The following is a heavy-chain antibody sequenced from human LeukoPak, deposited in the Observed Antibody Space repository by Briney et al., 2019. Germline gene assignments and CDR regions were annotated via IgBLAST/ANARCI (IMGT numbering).Heavy chain of an antibody. V-gene: IGHV3-33*01. J-gene: IGHJ4*02. D-gene: IGHD3-22*01. CDR2: IWYDRTNK. Sequence: GSLRLSCAASGFTFSTYAMHWVRQAPGKGLEWVAVIWYDRTNKYYADSVKGRFTISRDNSKNTLYLQMNSLRAEDTAVYYCARPSRTMIVVASAFDIWGQGTLVTVSS. CDR3: ARPSRTMIVVASAFDI. CDR1: GFTFSTYA.